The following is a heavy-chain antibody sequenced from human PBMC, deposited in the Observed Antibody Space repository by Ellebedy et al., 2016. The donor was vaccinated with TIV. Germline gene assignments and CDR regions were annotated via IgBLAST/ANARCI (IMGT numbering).Heavy chain of an antibody. V-gene: IGHV1-24*01. CDR3: ARQSKGIISYYYYGMDV. CDR1: GYTLTELS. Sequence: AASVKVSCKVSGYTLTELSMHWVRQAPGKGLEWMGGFDPEDGETIYAQKFQGRVTMTEDTSTDTAYMELSRLRSDDTAVYYCARQSKGIISYYYYGMDVWGQGTTVTVSS. J-gene: IGHJ6*02. CDR2: FDPEDGET. D-gene: IGHD3-10*01.